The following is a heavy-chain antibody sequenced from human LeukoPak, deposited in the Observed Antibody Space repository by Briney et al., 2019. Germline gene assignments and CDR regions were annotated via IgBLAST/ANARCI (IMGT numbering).Heavy chain of an antibody. CDR2: ISSSSSYI. D-gene: IGHD4-17*01. CDR1: GFTFGSYS. Sequence: GGSLRLSCAASGFTFGSYSMNWVRQAPGKGLEWVSSISSSSSYIYYADSVKGRFTISRDNAKNSLYLQMNSLRAEDTAVYYCARVGADYVNDLDYFDYWGQGTLVTVSS. CDR3: ARVGADYVNDLDYFDY. V-gene: IGHV3-21*01. J-gene: IGHJ4*02.